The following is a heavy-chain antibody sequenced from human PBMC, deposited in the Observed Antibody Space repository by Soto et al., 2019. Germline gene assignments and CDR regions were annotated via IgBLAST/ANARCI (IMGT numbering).Heavy chain of an antibody. J-gene: IGHJ5*02. D-gene: IGHD1-26*01. CDR2: IYYSGGT. CDR3: ARANRGSYR. CDR1: GGSVSSGSYY. V-gene: IGHV4-61*01. Sequence: QVQLQESGPGLVKPSETLSLTCTVSGGSVSSGSYYWSWIRQPPGKGLEWIGYIYYSGGTNYNPSLKSRVTISVDTSKNQFSLKLSSVTAADTAVYYCARANRGSYRWGQGTLVTVSS.